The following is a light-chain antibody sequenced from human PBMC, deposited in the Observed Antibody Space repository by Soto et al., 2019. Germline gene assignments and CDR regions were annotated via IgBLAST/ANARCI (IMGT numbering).Light chain of an antibody. V-gene: IGKV3-15*01. Sequence: EIVLTQSPDTLSLSPGESATLSCRASRSVSSNYLAWYQQKPGQAPRLLVYGASTRATGIPDRFSGSGSGTEFTLTISSLQSEDFAVYYCRQYNNWPPITFGQGTRLEIK. CDR3: RQYNNWPPIT. CDR2: GAS. CDR1: RSVSSN. J-gene: IGKJ5*01.